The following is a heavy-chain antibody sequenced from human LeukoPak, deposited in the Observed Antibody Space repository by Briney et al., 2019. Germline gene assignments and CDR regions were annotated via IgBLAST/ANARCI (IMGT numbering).Heavy chain of an antibody. CDR2: INPNSGGT. J-gene: IGHJ4*02. V-gene: IGHV1-2*06. Sequence: ASVKVSCKASGYTFTGYYMHWVRQAPGQGLEWMGRINPNSGGTNYAQKFQGRVNMTRDTSISTAYMELSRLRSDDTAVYYCARESINYYDSSGYFDYWGQGTLVTVSS. CDR1: GYTFTGYY. CDR3: ARESINYYDSSGYFDY. D-gene: IGHD3-22*01.